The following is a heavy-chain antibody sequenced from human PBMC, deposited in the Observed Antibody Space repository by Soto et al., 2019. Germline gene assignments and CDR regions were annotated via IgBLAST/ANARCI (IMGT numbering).Heavy chain of an antibody. CDR3: AGGDYGDNNYYYYGMDV. V-gene: IGHV1-69*05. CDR1: GGSFSSYA. J-gene: IGHJ6*02. D-gene: IGHD4-17*01. Sequence: QVQLVQSGAEVKKPGSSVKVSCKASGGSFSSYAISWVRQAPGQGLEWMGGIIPIFGTANYAQKFLDRVTITSDESTSTAYIELTSLRAEDTSVYYCAGGDYGDNNYYYYGMDVWGQGTTVNGSS. CDR2: IIPIFGTA.